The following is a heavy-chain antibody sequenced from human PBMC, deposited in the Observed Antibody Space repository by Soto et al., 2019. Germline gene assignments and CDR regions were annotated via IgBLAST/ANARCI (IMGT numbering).Heavy chain of an antibody. J-gene: IGHJ5*02. V-gene: IGHV1-18*01. CDR2: ISAYNRNT. CDR3: AREGGSAGFEIPRARGRWFDP. D-gene: IGHD2-15*01. CDR1: GYTFTSYG. Sequence: QVQLVQSGAEVKKPGASVKVSCKASGYTFTSYGISWVRQAPGRGLEWMGWISAYNRNTNYAQKLQSRGTMTTDTHPSADYIELRSLRSDDTAVYYCAREGGSAGFEIPRARGRWFDPWGQGTLVT.